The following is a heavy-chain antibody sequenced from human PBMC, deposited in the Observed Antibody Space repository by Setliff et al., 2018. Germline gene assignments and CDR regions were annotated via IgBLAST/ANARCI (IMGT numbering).Heavy chain of an antibody. CDR1: GFTFSSYA. D-gene: IGHD3-10*01. V-gene: IGHV3-23*01. CDR2: ISGSGGST. J-gene: IGHJ4*02. CDR3: AVDAKYYYGSGSYFDY. Sequence: GGSLRLSCAASGFTFSSYAMSWVRQAPGKGLEWVSAISGSGGSTYYADSVNGRFTISRDNSKNTLYLQMNSLRAEDTAVYYCAVDAKYYYGSGSYFDYWGQGTLVTVSS.